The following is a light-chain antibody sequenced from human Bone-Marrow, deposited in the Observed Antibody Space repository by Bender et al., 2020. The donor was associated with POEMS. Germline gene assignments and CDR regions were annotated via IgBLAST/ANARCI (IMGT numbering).Light chain of an antibody. J-gene: IGLJ1*01. CDR1: TNDIGGHNY. V-gene: IGLV2-14*01. CDR2: EVT. Sequence: QSALTQPASVSGSPGQSITISCTGTTNDIGGHNYVSWYQHHPDNVPKLLIYEVTYRPSGVSNRFSGSKSGNTASLTISGLQTDDEADYFCCSFAVTHTSFVFGTGTTV. CDR3: CSFAVTHTSFV.